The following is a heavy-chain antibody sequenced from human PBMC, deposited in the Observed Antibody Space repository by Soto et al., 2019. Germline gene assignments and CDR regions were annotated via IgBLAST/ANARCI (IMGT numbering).Heavy chain of an antibody. J-gene: IGHJ5*02. CDR1: GGTFSSYA. CDR2: IIPIFGTA. V-gene: IGHV1-69*06. CDR3: AREDTRDFWPGYYMPNWFDP. Sequence: SVKVSCKASGGTFSSYAISWVRQAPGRGLEWMGGIIPIFGTANYAQKFQGRVTITADKSTSTAYMELSSLRSEDTAVYYCAREDTRDFWPGYYMPNWFDPWGQATLVTV. D-gene: IGHD3-3*01.